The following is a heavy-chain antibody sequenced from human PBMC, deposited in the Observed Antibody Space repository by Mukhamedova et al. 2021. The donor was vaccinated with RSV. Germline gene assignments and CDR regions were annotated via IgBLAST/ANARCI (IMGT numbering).Heavy chain of an antibody. Sequence: GNTNYAQKFQERVTITRDMSTSTAYMELSSLRSEDTAVYYCAADRRYSRCRPFFDYWGQGTLVTVSS. J-gene: IGHJ4*02. V-gene: IGHV1-58*01. D-gene: IGHD6-6*01. CDR3: AADRRYSRCRPFFDY. CDR2: GNT.